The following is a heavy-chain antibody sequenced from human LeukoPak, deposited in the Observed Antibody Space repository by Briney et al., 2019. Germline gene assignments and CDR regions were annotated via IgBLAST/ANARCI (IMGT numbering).Heavy chain of an antibody. D-gene: IGHD5-24*01. CDR2: INQDGSKK. CDR1: GFPFSSYW. J-gene: IGHJ4*02. CDR3: TRVGYIDEGIDY. V-gene: IGHV3-7*04. Sequence: QPGGSLRLSCVASGFPFSSYWMTWVRQAPGKGLEWVANINQDGSKKSYVDSVKGRFTISRDNAKNSLYLQMNSLRAEDTAIYYCTRVGYIDEGIDYWGQGTLVTVSS.